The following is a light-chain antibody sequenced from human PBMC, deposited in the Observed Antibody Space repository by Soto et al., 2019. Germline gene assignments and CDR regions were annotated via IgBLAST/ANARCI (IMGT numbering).Light chain of an antibody. Sequence: QSALTQPASVSGSPGQSITISCTGTSSDVGSDNLLSWYQHPPGKAPKLIIHEGTKRPSGVSNRFSGFKSGNTASLTIFGLQPEDEADYYCCSYATSKTYVFGTGTKLTVL. CDR2: EGT. CDR1: SSDVGSDNL. V-gene: IGLV2-23*01. CDR3: CSYATSKTYV. J-gene: IGLJ1*01.